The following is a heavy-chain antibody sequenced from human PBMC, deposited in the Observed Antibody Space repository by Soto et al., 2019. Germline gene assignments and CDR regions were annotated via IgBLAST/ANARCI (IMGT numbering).Heavy chain of an antibody. CDR1: GGSISSYH. CDR3: ARAGNYDVLSGRMYYFDS. Sequence: SETLSLTCTVSGGSISSYHWSWIRQTPGKGLEWIGYVHYSWGSNYNPSLKSRVAFSIDTSNSQFSLRLSSVTAADTAVYFCARAGNYDVLSGRMYYFDSWGQGTPVTSPQ. J-gene: IGHJ4*02. V-gene: IGHV4-59*12. CDR2: VHYSWGS. D-gene: IGHD3-3*01.